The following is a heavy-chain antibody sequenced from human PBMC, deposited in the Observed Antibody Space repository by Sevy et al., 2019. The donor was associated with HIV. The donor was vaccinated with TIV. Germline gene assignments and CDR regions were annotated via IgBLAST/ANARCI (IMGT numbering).Heavy chain of an antibody. D-gene: IGHD3-3*01. CDR2: INSDGRST. V-gene: IGHV3-74*01. CDR3: ARDQVTIFGVGEHWYDP. J-gene: IGHJ5*02. CDR1: EFTFSSYW. Sequence: GGSLRLSCAASEFTFSSYWMHWVRQAPGKGLVWVSRINSDGRSTSYADSVKGRFTISRDNAKNTLYLQMNSLRAEDTAVYYCARDQVTIFGVGEHWYDPWGQGTLVTVSS.